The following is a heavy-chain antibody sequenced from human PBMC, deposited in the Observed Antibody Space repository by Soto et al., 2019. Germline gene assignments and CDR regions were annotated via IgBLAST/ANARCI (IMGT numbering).Heavy chain of an antibody. V-gene: IGHV3-23*01. CDR1: GLTFRSYA. CDR2: ISGSGGST. D-gene: IGHD3-3*01. J-gene: IGHJ4*02. Sequence: PGRSLRLSCAASGLTFRSYAMTGFPKAPGKGLEWVSAISGSGGSTYYAYSVKGRFTISRDNSKNTLYLQMNSLRAEDTAVYYCAKGFGGAIFGVYGLYFDYWGQGTLVTVSS. CDR3: AKGFGGAIFGVYGLYFDY.